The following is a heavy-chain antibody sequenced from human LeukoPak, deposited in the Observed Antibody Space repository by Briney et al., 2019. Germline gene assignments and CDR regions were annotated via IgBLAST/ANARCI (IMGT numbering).Heavy chain of an antibody. J-gene: IGHJ4*02. V-gene: IGHV3-30*19. CDR1: GFTFSSYG. D-gene: IGHD2-2*01. CDR2: ISSDGSLE. CDR3: ARDPVPAAARHFDY. Sequence: PGRSLRLSCAASGFTFSSYGMHWVRQAPGEGLEWLAVISSDGSLEYYADSVKGRITISRDNSKNTLYLQMNSLRPEDTAVYYCARDPVPAAARHFDYWGQGTLVTVSS.